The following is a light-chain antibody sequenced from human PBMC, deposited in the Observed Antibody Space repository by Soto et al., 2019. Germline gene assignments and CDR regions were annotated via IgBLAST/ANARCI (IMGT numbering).Light chain of an antibody. J-gene: IGKJ1*01. V-gene: IGKV1-5*03. CDR2: KAS. CDR3: QHCDVNSGT. Sequence: DIPLTQSHSTLSGSVGDRVAIXCRASQSISSWLAWYQQKPGKAPKLLIYKASTLQSGVPSRFSGSGSGTEFTLTISSLQLDDFATYYCQHCDVNSGTFGQGTKVDIK. CDR1: QSISSW.